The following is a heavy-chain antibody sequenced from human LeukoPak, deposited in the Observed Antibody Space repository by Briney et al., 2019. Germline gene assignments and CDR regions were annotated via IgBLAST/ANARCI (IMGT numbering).Heavy chain of an antibody. J-gene: IGHJ6*02. V-gene: IGHV1-69*13. CDR2: IIPIFGTA. D-gene: IGHD1-7*01. Sequence: SVKVSCKASGGTFSSYAISWVRQAPGQGLEWMGGIIPIFGTANYAQKFQGRVTITADESTSTAYMELSSLRSEDTAVYYCARKLELHHYYYGMDVWGQGTTVTVSS. CDR3: ARKLELHHYYYGMDV. CDR1: GGTFSSYA.